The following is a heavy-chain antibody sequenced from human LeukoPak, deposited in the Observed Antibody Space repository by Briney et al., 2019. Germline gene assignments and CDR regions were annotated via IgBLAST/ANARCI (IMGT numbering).Heavy chain of an antibody. CDR2: ISSSSSSI. Sequence: PGGSLRLSCAASGFTFTSYSMNWVRQAPGKGLEWVSSISSSSSSIDYADSLKGRFTISRDNAKNSLYLQMNSLRAEDTAVYYCARGGAQTLFDYWGQGTLVTVSS. D-gene: IGHD5-12*01. CDR1: GFTFTSYS. CDR3: ARGGAQTLFDY. V-gene: IGHV3-21*01. J-gene: IGHJ4*02.